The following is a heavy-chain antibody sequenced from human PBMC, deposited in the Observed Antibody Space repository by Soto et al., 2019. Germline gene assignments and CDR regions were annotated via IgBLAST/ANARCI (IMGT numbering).Heavy chain of an antibody. Sequence: PGGSLRLSCAASGFTFSSYGMHWVRQAPGKGLEWVAVISYYGSNKYYADSVKGRFTISRDNSKNTLYLQMNSLRAEDTAVYYCAKDSEYCSGGSCYSVGYFDYWGQGTLVTVSS. V-gene: IGHV3-30*18. CDR3: AKDSEYCSGGSCYSVGYFDY. CDR1: GFTFSSYG. CDR2: ISYYGSNK. D-gene: IGHD2-15*01. J-gene: IGHJ4*02.